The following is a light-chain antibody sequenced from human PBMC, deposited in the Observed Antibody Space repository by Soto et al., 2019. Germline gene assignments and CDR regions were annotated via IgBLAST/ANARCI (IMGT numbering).Light chain of an antibody. CDR1: SSDVGSYDL. CDR3: CSYAADSSVI. CDR2: EGS. Sequence: QSALTQPASVSGSPGQSITISCTGTSSDVGSYDLVSWFQQHPVKAPKLVIYEGSKRPSGVSNRFSGSKSGNTASLTISGLQAEDEADYYCCSYAADSSVIFGGGTKLTVL. V-gene: IGLV2-23*01. J-gene: IGLJ2*01.